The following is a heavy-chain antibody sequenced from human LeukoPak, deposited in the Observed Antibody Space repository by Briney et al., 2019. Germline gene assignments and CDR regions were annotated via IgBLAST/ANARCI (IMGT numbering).Heavy chain of an antibody. CDR1: GGSISSGSYY. J-gene: IGHJ5*02. CDR2: IYSSGST. CDR3: ARDLSYYYDSSGSAGWFDP. Sequence: SETLSLTCTVSGGSISSGSYYWSWIRQPAGKGLEWIGRIYSSGSTNYNPSLKSRVTISVDTSKNQFSLKLSSVTAADTAVYYCARDLSYYYDSSGSAGWFDPWGQGTLVTVSS. V-gene: IGHV4-61*02. D-gene: IGHD3-22*01.